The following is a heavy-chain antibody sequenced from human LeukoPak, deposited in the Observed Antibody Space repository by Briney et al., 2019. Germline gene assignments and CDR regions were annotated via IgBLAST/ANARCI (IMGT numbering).Heavy chain of an antibody. CDR2: FDPEDGET. D-gene: IGHD3-22*01. CDR1: GYTLTELS. V-gene: IGHV1-24*01. CDR3: ATVPDRRPPPRDSVVRDY. Sequence: ASVKVSCKVSGYTLTELSMHWVRQAPGKGLEWMGGFDPEDGETIYAQKFQGRVTMTEDTSTDTAYMELSSLRSEDTAVYYCATVPDRRPPPRDSVVRDYWGQGTLVTVSS. J-gene: IGHJ4*02.